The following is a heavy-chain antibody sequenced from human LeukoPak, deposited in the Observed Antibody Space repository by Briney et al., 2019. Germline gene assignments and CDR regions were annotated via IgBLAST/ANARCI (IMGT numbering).Heavy chain of an antibody. Sequence: SETLSLTCTVSGGSISSYYWTWIRQPAGKGLEWIGSMYTSANTNYNPSLRSRVTMSVDTSKNQFSLKLSSVTAADTAVYYCARGRSGYDFDYWGQGALVTVSS. J-gene: IGHJ4*02. CDR3: ARGRSGYDFDY. V-gene: IGHV4-4*07. CDR1: GGSISSYY. D-gene: IGHD5-12*01. CDR2: MYTSANT.